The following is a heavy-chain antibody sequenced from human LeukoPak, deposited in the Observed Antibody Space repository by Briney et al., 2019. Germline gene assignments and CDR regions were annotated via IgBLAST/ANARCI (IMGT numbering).Heavy chain of an antibody. D-gene: IGHD1-1*01. J-gene: IGHJ3*02. Sequence: SETLSLTCTVSGGSISNYYWSWIRQPPGKGLEWIGYTFYSGSTSYNPSLKSRVTISVDTSENQFSLRLSSVTAADTAVYYCARQKLYSFDIWGQGTMVTVSS. CDR2: TFYSGST. CDR1: GGSISNYY. CDR3: ARQKLYSFDI. V-gene: IGHV4-59*08.